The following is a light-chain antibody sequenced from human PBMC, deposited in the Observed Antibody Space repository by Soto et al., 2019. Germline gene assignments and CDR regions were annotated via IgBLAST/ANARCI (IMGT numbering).Light chain of an antibody. V-gene: IGKV3-11*01. CDR2: EAS. Sequence: MXXXXPXTLXXXPDEKXXLPSRASETVATNLAWYQQKPGQAPRLLIYEASNRATGIPARFSGSGSGTDFTLTISSLEPEDFAVYYCQQRSNWPPTFGQGTKVDI. CDR1: ETVATN. CDR3: QQRSNWPPT. J-gene: IGKJ1*01.